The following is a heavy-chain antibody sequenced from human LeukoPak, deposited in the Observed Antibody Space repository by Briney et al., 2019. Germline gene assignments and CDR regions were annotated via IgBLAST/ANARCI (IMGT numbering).Heavy chain of an antibody. CDR3: ARLSDYFGPNFDY. CDR1: GYTFTDYY. Sequence: ASVKVSCKASGYTFTDYYMHWVQQAPGKGLEWMGRVDPEDGETIYAEKFQGRVTITADTSTDTAYMELSSLRSEDTAVYYCARLSDYFGPNFDYWGQGTLVTVSS. D-gene: IGHD4-17*01. V-gene: IGHV1-69-2*01. J-gene: IGHJ4*02. CDR2: VDPEDGET.